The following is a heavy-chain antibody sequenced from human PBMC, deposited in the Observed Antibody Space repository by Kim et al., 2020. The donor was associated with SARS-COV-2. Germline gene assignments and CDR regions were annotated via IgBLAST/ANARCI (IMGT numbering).Heavy chain of an antibody. J-gene: IGHJ6*02. Sequence: GGSLRLSCAASGFTFDDYAMHWVRQAPGKGLEWVSLISGDGSSAYYADSVKGRFTISRDNSKNSLYLQMNSLRTEDTALYYCAKEFNAYGYGSYYYNMDVWGQGTTVTVSS. D-gene: IGHD5-18*01. V-gene: IGHV3-43*02. CDR2: ISGDGSSA. CDR1: GFTFDDYA. CDR3: AKEFNAYGYGSYYYNMDV.